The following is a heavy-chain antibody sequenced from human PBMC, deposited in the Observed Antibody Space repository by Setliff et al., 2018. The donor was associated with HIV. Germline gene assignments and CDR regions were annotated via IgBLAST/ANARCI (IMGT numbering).Heavy chain of an antibody. J-gene: IGHJ5*02. CDR2: IYISGGT. V-gene: IGHV4-4*07. CDR3: ARDRSSGWSKDWFDT. CDR1: GGSISSYY. Sequence: ASETLSLTCTVSGGSISSYYWSWIRQPAGKGLEWIGHIYISGGTNYDPSFNSRVTMSVDTSKNQFSLRLTSVTAADTAMYHCARDRSSGWSKDWFDTWGQGILVTVSS. D-gene: IGHD6-19*01.